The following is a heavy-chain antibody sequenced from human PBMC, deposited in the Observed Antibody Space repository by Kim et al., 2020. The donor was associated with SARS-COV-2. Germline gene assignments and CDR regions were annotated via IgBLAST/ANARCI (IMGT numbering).Heavy chain of an antibody. CDR3: TSYSNMAVVKFDY. D-gene: IGHD2-15*01. Sequence: GGSLRLSCAASGFDFSASDIHWVRQPSGKGLEWLGRIRSKANNYATAYVASKTGRFTISREDSKNTAYLQMNSLESEDTAVYYCTSYSNMAVVKFDYWGHGALVAVSS. CDR1: GFDFSASD. CDR2: IRSKANNYAT. V-gene: IGHV3-73*01. J-gene: IGHJ4*01.